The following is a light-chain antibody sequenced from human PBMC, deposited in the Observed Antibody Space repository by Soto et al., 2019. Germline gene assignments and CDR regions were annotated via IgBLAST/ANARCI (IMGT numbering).Light chain of an antibody. J-gene: IGKJ5*01. CDR1: QSVSSSY. Sequence: EIGLTQSPGTLSLYPGERATLSCWASQSVSSSYLAWYQQKPGQAPRLLIYGATSRATGIPDRFSGSGSGTDFTLTISRLEPEDFAVYFCQQYNYLITSGQRARLEIK. CDR3: QQYNYLIT. CDR2: GAT. V-gene: IGKV3-20*01.